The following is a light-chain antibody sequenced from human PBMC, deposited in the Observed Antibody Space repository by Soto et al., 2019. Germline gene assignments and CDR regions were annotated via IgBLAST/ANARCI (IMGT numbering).Light chain of an antibody. J-gene: IGKJ3*01. V-gene: IGKV1-5*03. Sequence: DIQMTQSPSTLSASVGDRVTITCRASQSISSWLAWYQQKPGKAPKLLIYKASSLESGVPSRFSGSGSGTEFTLTISSLQPDDFATYYCQQYNSYPTFGPGTKVDLK. CDR3: QQYNSYPT. CDR2: KAS. CDR1: QSISSW.